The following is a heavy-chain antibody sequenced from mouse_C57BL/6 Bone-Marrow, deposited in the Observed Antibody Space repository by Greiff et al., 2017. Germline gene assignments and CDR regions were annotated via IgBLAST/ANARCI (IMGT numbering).Heavy chain of an antibody. D-gene: IGHD1-1*01. J-gene: IGHJ2*01. CDR1: GFTFNTYA. V-gene: IGHV10-3*01. CDR3: EREGTTVVATETFDY. CDR2: KRSKSSNYAT. Sequence: EVQLVESGGGLVQPKGSLKLSCAASGFTFNTYAMPWVRQAPGKGLEWVARKRSKSSNYATYYADSVKDRFNISRDDSQSMLYMQMNNLKTEDTAMYYCEREGTTVVATETFDYWGQGTTLTVSS.